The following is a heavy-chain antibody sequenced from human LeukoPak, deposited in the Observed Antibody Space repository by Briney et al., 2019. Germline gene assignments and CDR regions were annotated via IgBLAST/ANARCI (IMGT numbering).Heavy chain of an antibody. CDR2: ISSDGNHK. CDR3: ARDRLAPPGVYWFDP. Sequence: GGSLRLSCAASGFTFSTYAMHWVRQAPGKGLEWVAAISSDGNHKHFADSVKGRFTISRDNSTNTVYLQMSSLRAEDTAVYYCARDRLAPPGVYWFDPWGQGTLVTVSS. V-gene: IGHV3-30-3*01. D-gene: IGHD6-13*01. J-gene: IGHJ5*02. CDR1: GFTFSTYA.